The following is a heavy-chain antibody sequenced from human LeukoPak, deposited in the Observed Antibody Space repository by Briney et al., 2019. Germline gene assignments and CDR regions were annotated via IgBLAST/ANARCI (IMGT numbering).Heavy chain of an antibody. V-gene: IGHV4-30-4*01. Sequence: SQTLSLTCTVSGGSISSGDYYWSWIRQPPGKGLEWIGYIYYSGSTYYNPSLKSRVTISVDTSKNQFSLRLSSVTAADTAVYYCARWWDHYGGGWGFDYWGQGTLVTVSS. CDR2: IYYSGST. J-gene: IGHJ4*02. CDR3: ARWWDHYGGGWGFDY. D-gene: IGHD3-10*01. CDR1: GGSISSGDYY.